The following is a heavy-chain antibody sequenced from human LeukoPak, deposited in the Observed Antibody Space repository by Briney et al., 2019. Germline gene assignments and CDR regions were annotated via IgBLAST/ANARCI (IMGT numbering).Heavy chain of an antibody. J-gene: IGHJ4*02. CDR2: IGGSGGST. D-gene: IGHD6-19*01. CDR1: GFTFSSYA. Sequence: GGSLRLSCAASGFTFSSYAMSWVRQAPGKGLEWVSAIGGSGGSTYYADSVKGRFTISRDNSKNTLYLQMNSLRAEDTAVYYCAKQRGIALSAHDYWGQGTLVTVSS. CDR3: AKQRGIALSAHDY. V-gene: IGHV3-23*01.